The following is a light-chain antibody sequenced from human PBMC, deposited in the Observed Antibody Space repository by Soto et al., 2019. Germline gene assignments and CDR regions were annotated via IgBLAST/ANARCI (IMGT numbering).Light chain of an antibody. Sequence: QSALTQPASVSGSPGQSITISCTGTSSDVGGYNYVSWYQQHPGKAPKLMIYEVSNRPSGVSNRFSGSKSGNTASLTISGLKAEDEVDYYCSSYTSSSTPVLFGGGTKVTVL. J-gene: IGLJ2*01. CDR1: SSDVGGYNY. V-gene: IGLV2-14*01. CDR2: EVS. CDR3: SSYTSSSTPVL.